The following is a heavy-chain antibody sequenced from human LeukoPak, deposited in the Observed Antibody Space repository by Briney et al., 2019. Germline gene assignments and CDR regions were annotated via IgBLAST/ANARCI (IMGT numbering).Heavy chain of an antibody. J-gene: IGHJ4*02. CDR2: IRYDGSNK. V-gene: IGHV3-30*02. CDR1: GFTFSSYG. D-gene: IGHD3-22*01. Sequence: GGSLRLSCAASGFTFSSYGMHWVRQAPGKGLEWVAFIRYDGSNKYYADSVKGRFTISRDNSKNTLYLQMNSLRAEDTAVYYCAKDLTYDSSGGDYWGQGTLVTVSS. CDR3: AKDLTYDSSGGDY.